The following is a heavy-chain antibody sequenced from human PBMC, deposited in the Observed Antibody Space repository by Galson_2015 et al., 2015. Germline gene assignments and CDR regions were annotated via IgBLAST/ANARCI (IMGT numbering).Heavy chain of an antibody. CDR2: IWYDGSNK. CDR1: GFTFSSYG. J-gene: IGHJ4*02. Sequence: SLRLSCAASGFTFSSYGMHWVRQAPGKGLEWVAVIWYDGSNKYYADSVKGRFTISRDNSKNTLYLQMNSLRAEDTAVYYCARDHLNPGYSSDFDYWGQGTLVTVSS. D-gene: IGHD6-19*01. CDR3: ARDHLNPGYSSDFDY. V-gene: IGHV3-33*01.